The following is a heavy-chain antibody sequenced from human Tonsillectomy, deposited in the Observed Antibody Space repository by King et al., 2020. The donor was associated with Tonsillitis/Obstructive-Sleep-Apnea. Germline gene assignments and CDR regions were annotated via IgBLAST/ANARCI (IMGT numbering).Heavy chain of an antibody. D-gene: IGHD3-10*01. J-gene: IGHJ4*02. CDR1: GGSVSSNSYY. V-gene: IGHV4-61*01. Sequence: QLQESGPGLVKPSETLSLTCTVSGGSVSSNSYYWNWIRQPPGKGLEWMGYIYYSGTTNYNPSVKRRVTISSDTSKNQFSLKLSSVTAADTAVYYCARSLYYYGSGSYYTYYFDYWGQGTLVTVSS. CDR3: ARSLYYYGSGSYYTYYFDY. CDR2: IYYSGTT.